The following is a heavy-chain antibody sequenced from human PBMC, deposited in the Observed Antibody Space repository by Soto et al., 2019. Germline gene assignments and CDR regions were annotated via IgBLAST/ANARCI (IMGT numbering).Heavy chain of an antibody. CDR3: AHRPPNYSTAWLAFDF. J-gene: IGHJ3*01. V-gene: IGHV2-5*01. CDR1: GFSLTTHEVG. CDR2: ISWNDER. Sequence: QITLKESGPTLVKPTQTLTLTCTVSGFSLTTHEVGVGWIRQPPGTALEWLAFISWNDERRYSPSMKRRLTITKDTSKNQVVLTMANVDPADTGTYFCAHRPPNYSTAWLAFDFWGQGTTVAVSS. D-gene: IGHD5-18*01.